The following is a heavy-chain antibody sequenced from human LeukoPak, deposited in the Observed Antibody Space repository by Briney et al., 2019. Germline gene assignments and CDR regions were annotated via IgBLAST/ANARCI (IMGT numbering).Heavy chain of an antibody. CDR2: ISGSGGST. Sequence: GGSLTLSCAASGFTFSSYAMSWVRQAPGKGLEWVSAISGSGGSTYYADSVKGRFTISRDNSKNTLYLQMNSLRAEDTAVYNCAKMRYCSSASCYYSLMVPVDYWGQGTLVTVSS. CDR3: AKMRYCSSASCYYSLMVPVDY. D-gene: IGHD2-2*01. CDR1: GFTFSSYA. J-gene: IGHJ4*02. V-gene: IGHV3-23*01.